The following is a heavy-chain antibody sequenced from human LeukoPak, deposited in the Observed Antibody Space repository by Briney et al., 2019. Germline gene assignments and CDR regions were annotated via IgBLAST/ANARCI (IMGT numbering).Heavy chain of an antibody. CDR3: ARENLVRAFDY. CDR2: INPNSGGT. Sequence: ASVKVSCKASGYTFTGYYMHWVRQAPGQGLEWMGWINPNSGGTNYAQKFQGRVAITRDTSISTAYMELSRLRSDDTAVYYCARENLVRAFDYWGQGTLVTVSS. CDR1: GYTFTGYY. J-gene: IGHJ4*02. V-gene: IGHV1-2*02. D-gene: IGHD3-9*01.